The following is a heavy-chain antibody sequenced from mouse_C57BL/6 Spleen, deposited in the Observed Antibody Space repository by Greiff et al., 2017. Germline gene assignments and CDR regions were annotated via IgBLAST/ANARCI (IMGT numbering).Heavy chain of an antibody. V-gene: IGHV1-7*01. J-gene: IGHJ4*01. CDR1: GYTFTSYW. D-gene: IGHD1-1*01. CDR2: INPSGGYT. CDR3: AMESFIATVVAMDAMDY. Sequence: QVQLQQSGAELAKPGASVKLSCKASGYTFTSYWMHWVKQRPGQGLEWIGYINPSGGYTKYNQKFKDKATLTADKSSSTAYMQLSRLTSEETAVYYCAMESFIATVVAMDAMDYWGPGTSVTVAS.